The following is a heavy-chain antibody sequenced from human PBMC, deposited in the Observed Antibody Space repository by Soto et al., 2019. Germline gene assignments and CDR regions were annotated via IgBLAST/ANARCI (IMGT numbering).Heavy chain of an antibody. D-gene: IGHD6-13*01. CDR1: GFSFSDYA. Sequence: GGSLRLSCAASGFSFSDYAMSWVRQAPGKGLEWVSVISESGGSTHYADSVRGRFTVSRDNSENSRSLRMNSLRDEDTAVYFCAKRSRYSSGWSSPIFDSWRQRALVTVPS. V-gene: IGHV3-23*01. J-gene: IGHJ4*02. CDR3: AKRSRYSSGWSSPIFDS. CDR2: ISESGGST.